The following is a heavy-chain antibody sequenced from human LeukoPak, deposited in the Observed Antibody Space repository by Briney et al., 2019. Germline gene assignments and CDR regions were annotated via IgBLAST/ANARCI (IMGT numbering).Heavy chain of an antibody. Sequence: SETLSLTCAVSGYSISSGYYWGWIRQPPGKGLEWIGSIYHSGSTYYNPSLQSRVTISVDTSKNQFSLKLSSVTAADTAVYYCARLGYCSSTSCYSIGAFDIWGQGTMVTVSS. CDR1: GYSISSGYY. V-gene: IGHV4-38-2*01. CDR3: ARLGYCSSTSCYSIGAFDI. D-gene: IGHD2-2*01. CDR2: IYHSGST. J-gene: IGHJ3*02.